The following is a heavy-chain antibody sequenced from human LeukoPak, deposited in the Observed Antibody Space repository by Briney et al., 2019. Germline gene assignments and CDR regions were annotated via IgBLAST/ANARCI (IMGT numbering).Heavy chain of an antibody. Sequence: GSLRLSCAASGFTFSDYYMSWIRQAPGKGLEWVSYISSSGSTIYYADSVKGRFTISRDNAKNSLYLQMNSLRAEDTAVYYCAREERLAWLHYYGMDVWGQGTTVTVSS. J-gene: IGHJ6*02. V-gene: IGHV3-11*01. CDR1: GFTFSDYY. CDR2: ISSSGSTI. D-gene: IGHD5-12*01. CDR3: AREERLAWLHYYGMDV.